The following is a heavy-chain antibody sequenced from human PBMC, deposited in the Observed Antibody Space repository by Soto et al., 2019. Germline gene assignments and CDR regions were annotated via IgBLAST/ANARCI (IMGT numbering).Heavy chain of an antibody. D-gene: IGHD1-1*01. J-gene: IGHJ4*02. CDR2: FYYSGST. CDR3: AREGRMGTFDY. Sequence: SETLSLTCTVSGGSVSEGSYFWSWVRQPPGKGLEWIGYFYYSGSTKYNPSLKSRVTILEDTSKNQFSLKLNSVTAADTAVYYCAREGRMGTFDYWGQGALVTVSS. CDR1: GGSVSEGSYF. V-gene: IGHV4-61*01.